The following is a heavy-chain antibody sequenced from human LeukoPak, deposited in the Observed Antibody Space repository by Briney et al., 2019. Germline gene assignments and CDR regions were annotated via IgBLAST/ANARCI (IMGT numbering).Heavy chain of an antibody. J-gene: IGHJ6*02. CDR1: GYTFTAYY. V-gene: IGHV1-2*02. Sequence: GASVKVSCKAFGYTFTAYYIHWVRQVPGQGLEWMGWINPNNGGTNYVQHRLIMTRDTSTSTVYMELIRLRSEDTAIYYCARDLWVKGGWPRYGMDVWGQGTTVTVSS. CDR2: INPNNGGT. D-gene: IGHD6-19*01. CDR3: ARDLWVKGGWPRYGMDV.